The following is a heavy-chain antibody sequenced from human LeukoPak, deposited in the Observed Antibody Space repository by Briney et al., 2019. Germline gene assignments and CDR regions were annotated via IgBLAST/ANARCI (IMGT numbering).Heavy chain of an antibody. V-gene: IGHV3-74*01. Sequence: QPGGSLRLSCAASGFTFSKYWMLWVRQAPGKGLESVSRINTDGTVTTYADSVKGRFTVSRDNADNTMFLQTNSVRDEDTAVYYCATKQWLAPPPDSWGQGTPVTVSS. CDR2: INTDGTVT. CDR1: GFTFSKYW. CDR3: ATKQWLAPPPDS. D-gene: IGHD6-19*01. J-gene: IGHJ4*02.